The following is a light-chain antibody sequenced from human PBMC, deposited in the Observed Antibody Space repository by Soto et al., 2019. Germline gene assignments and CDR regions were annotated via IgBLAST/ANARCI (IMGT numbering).Light chain of an antibody. CDR3: QQYNNWPTIT. J-gene: IGKJ5*01. V-gene: IGKV3-11*01. CDR1: QSVSSY. CDR2: DAS. Sequence: EIVLTQSPDTLSLSPGERDTLSCRSSQSVSSYLAWYQQKPGQAPRLLIYDASNRATGIPARFSGSGSGTDFTLTISSLEPEDFAVYYCQQYNNWPTITFGQGTRLEIK.